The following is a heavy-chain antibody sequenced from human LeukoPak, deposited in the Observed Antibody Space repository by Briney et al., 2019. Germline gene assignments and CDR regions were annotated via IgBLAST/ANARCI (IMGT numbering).Heavy chain of an antibody. D-gene: IGHD3-3*01. Sequence: GGSLRLSCAASGFTFSSYGMHWVRQAPGKGLEWVAVISYDGSNKYYADSVKGRFTISRDNSKNTLYLQMNSLRAEDTAVYYCAKQTYDFWSGYYTPHPDYYYGMDVWGQGTTVTVSS. CDR1: GFTFSSYG. CDR2: ISYDGSNK. CDR3: AKQTYDFWSGYYTPHPDYYYGMDV. V-gene: IGHV3-30*18. J-gene: IGHJ6*02.